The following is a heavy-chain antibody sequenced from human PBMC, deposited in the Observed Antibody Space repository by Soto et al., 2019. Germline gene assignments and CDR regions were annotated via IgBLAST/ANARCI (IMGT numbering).Heavy chain of an antibody. CDR3: ASSIVVVTAADY. V-gene: IGHV1-3*01. D-gene: IGHD2-21*02. Sequence: QVQLVQSGAEVKKPGASVKVSCKASGYTFTSDAMHEVRQAPGQRHEGMGWITAGNVNTKDSLKFQGRVTITWDTSASTAYMELSSLRSEDTAVYYCASSIVVVTAADYWGQGTLVTVSS. J-gene: IGHJ4*02. CDR1: GYTFTSDA. CDR2: ITAGNVNT.